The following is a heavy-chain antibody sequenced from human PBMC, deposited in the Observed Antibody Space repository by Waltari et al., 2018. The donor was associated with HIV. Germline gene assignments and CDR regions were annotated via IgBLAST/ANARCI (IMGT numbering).Heavy chain of an antibody. J-gene: IGHJ4*02. V-gene: IGHV1-8*01. CDR3: VRSRPGAVCGDN. D-gene: IGHD3-3*01. Sequence: QVQLVQSGAEVKQPGASVKVSCKTSGYDFSTFDINWVRQAPGQGYEWMGWRGLISGKPGYAQRFHGSVIMTSDTSRATAYMQLSRLTSRDTAVYYCVRSRPGAVCGDNWGQGTLVVVSS. CDR2: RGLISGKP. CDR1: GYDFSTFD.